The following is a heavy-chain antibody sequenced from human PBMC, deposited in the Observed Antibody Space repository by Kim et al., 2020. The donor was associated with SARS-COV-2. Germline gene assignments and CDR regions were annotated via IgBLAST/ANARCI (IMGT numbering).Heavy chain of an antibody. CDR1: GGTFSSYA. J-gene: IGHJ6*03. Sequence: SVKVSCKASGGTFSSYAISWVRQAPGQGLEWMGRIIPILGIANYAQKFQGRVTITADKSTSTAYMELSSLRSEDTAVYYCARDGIVPAAITYYYYMDVWGKGTTVTVSS. D-gene: IGHD2-2*02. CDR3: ARDGIVPAAITYYYYMDV. V-gene: IGHV1-69*04. CDR2: IIPILGIA.